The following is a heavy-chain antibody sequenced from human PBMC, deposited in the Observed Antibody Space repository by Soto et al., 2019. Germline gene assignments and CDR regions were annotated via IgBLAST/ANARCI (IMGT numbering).Heavy chain of an antibody. CDR1: GYSISSSNW. D-gene: IGHD1-26*01. J-gene: IGHJ4*02. CDR3: ARREIQGPIDY. Sequence: SETLSLTCAVSGYSISSSNWWGWIRQPPGKELEWIGYIYYSGTTYYNPSLKSRVTMSVDTSTNQFSLKLTSVTAVDTAVYYCARREIQGPIDYWGQGTLGTVSS. V-gene: IGHV4-28*01. CDR2: IYYSGTT.